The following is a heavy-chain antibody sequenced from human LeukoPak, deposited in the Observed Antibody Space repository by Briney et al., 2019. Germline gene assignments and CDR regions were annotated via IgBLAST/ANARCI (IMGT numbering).Heavy chain of an antibody. D-gene: IGHD3-16*02. CDR1: GGSISSYY. CDR3: ARRSTYYDYVWGSYRYGDDAFDI. V-gene: IGHV4-59*01. Sequence: PSETLSLTCTVSGGSISSYYWSWIRQPPGKGLEWIGYIYYSGSTNYNPSLKSRVTISVDTSKNQFSLKLSSVTAADTAVYYCARRSTYYDYVWGSYRYGDDAFDIWGQGTMVTVSS. J-gene: IGHJ3*02. CDR2: IYYSGST.